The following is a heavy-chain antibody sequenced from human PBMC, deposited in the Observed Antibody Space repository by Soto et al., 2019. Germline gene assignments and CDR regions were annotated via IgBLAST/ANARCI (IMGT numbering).Heavy chain of an antibody. CDR1: GFTIRNYA. D-gene: IGHD5-12*01. V-gene: IGHV3-23*04. J-gene: IGHJ3*01. CDR3: EGSWT. CDR2: ISGGSDRT. Sequence: EVQVVESGGDLVQPGGSLRLSCAASGFTIRNYAMSWVRQAPGKALEWVSGISGGSDRTYYADSVKGRFTIFKDNSKSTRYLQMSSLRVEDTAVYHCEGSWTWGQGTMVTVSS.